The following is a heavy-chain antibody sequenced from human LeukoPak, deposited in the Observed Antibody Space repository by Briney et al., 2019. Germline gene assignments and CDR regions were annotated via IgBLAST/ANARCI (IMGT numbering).Heavy chain of an antibody. Sequence: AETLSLTCTVSGGSISSRSYYWGWMRQPPGKGLEWIGSSDYSGRIYSNPSLKSRVTISLASSKDQFSLKLSSVTASDTAVYYCARPGQGYFDSWGPGTPVSVSS. J-gene: IGHJ4*02. V-gene: IGHV4-39*01. CDR1: GGSISSRSYY. CDR3: ARPGQGYFDS. CDR2: SDYSGRI.